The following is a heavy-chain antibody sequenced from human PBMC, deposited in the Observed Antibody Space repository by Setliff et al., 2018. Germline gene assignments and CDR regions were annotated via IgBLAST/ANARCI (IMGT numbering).Heavy chain of an antibody. CDR1: GGSITSRSYY. Sequence: PSETLCLTCSVSGGSITSRSYYWGWIRQSPGKGLEWLGTIYYSGTTYYNSSLRSRVSISTDTSKNEFSLRLSSVTAADTAVYYCVKPTWAGEVSSPFAFWFESWGQGTLVTVSS. V-gene: IGHV4-39*01. D-gene: IGHD3-3*01. CDR2: IYYSGTT. J-gene: IGHJ5*01. CDR3: VKPTWAGEVSSPFAFWFES.